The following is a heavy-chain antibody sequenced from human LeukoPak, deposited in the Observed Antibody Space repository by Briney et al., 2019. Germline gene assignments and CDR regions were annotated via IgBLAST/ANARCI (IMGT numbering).Heavy chain of an antibody. D-gene: IGHD2-15*01. J-gene: IGHJ4*02. CDR3: AKDLWRYCSGGSCYYVDY. V-gene: IGHV3-21*01. CDR2: ISSSSSYI. Sequence: GGSLRLSCAASGFTFSSYSMNWVRQAPGKGLEWVSSISSSSSYIYYADSVKGRFTISRDNAKNSLYLQMNSLRAEDTAVYYCAKDLWRYCSGGSCYYVDYWGQGTQVTVSS. CDR1: GFTFSSYS.